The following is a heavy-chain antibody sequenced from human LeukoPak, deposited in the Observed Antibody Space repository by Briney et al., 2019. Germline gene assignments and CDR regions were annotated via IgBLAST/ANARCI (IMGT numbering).Heavy chain of an antibody. CDR3: ARAVGYCSSTSCYVRKSAYYFDY. Sequence: PSETLSLTCTVSGGSISSGDYYWSWIRQPPGKGLEWIGYIYYSGSTYYNPSLKSRVTISVDTSKNQFSLKLSSVTAADTAVYYCARAVGYCSSTSCYVRKSAYYFDYWGQGTLVTVSS. V-gene: IGHV4-30-4*01. CDR1: GGSISSGDYY. CDR2: IYYSGST. J-gene: IGHJ4*02. D-gene: IGHD2-2*03.